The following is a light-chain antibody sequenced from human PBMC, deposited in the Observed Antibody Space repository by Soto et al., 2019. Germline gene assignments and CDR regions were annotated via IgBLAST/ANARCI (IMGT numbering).Light chain of an antibody. V-gene: IGKV3-20*01. J-gene: IGKJ3*01. CDR2: RAS. CDR3: QQYVSSPFT. CDR1: QSVSSNF. Sequence: EIVLTQSPGTLSLSPGERATFSCRASQSVSSNFVAWFQQKPGQVPRLLIYRASNRATGIPDRFSGSGSGTDFTLTINRLEPEDFAAYYCQQYVSSPFTFGPGTKVDI.